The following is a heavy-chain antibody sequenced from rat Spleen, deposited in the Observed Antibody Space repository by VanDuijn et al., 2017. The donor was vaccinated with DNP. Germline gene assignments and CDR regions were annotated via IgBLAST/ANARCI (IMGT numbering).Heavy chain of an antibody. D-gene: IGHD1-2*01. CDR1: GFTFSNYY. J-gene: IGHJ2*01. V-gene: IGHV5-25*01. CDR3: ARQDYSNYNYFDY. Sequence: EVQLVESGGGLMQPGRSLKLSCAASGFTFSNYYMAWVRQAPKKGLEWVATISTSGTRTYYPDSVKGRFTISRDNAKSSLYLQMNRLKSEDAATYYCARQDYSNYNYFDYWGQGVMVTVSS. CDR2: ISTSGTRT.